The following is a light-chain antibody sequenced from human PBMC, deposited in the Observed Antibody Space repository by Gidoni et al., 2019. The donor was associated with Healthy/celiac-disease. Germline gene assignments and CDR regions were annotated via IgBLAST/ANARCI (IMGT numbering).Light chain of an antibody. V-gene: IGLV1-47*01. CDR3: AAWDDSLSGRV. CDR2: RNN. J-gene: IGLJ3*02. CDR1: SSNIGSNY. Sequence: QSVLPQPPSASGTPGQRVTISCSGSSSNIGSNYVYWYQHLPGTAPKLLMYRNNQRPSGVPDRFSGSKSGTSASLAISGLRSEDEADYYCAAWDDSLSGRVFGGGTKLTVL.